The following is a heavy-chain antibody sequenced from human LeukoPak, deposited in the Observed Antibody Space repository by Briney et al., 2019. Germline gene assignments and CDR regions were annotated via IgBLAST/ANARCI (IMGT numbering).Heavy chain of an antibody. V-gene: IGHV3-20*04. J-gene: IGHJ4*02. Sequence: RPGGSLRLSCAASGFTFDDYGMSWVRQAPGKGLEWVSGINWNGGSTGYADSVKGRFTISRDNAKNSLYLQMNSLRAEDTALYYCARASGYSSNWYGSVYWGQGTLVTVSS. CDR3: ARASGYSSNWYGSVY. D-gene: IGHD6-13*01. CDR2: INWNGGST. CDR1: GFTFDDYG.